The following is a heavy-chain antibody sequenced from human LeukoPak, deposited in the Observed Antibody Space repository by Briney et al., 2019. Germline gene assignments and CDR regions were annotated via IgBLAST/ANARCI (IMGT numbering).Heavy chain of an antibody. D-gene: IGHD4-23*01. CDR3: VRDLDLGGYSSFVS. CDR2: ISSSSSTI. Sequence: GGSLRLSCAASGFTFSSYTMNWVRHAPGKGLEGVSYISSSSSTIHYADSVKGRFTISRDNAKNSLYLQMNSLRDEDTAVYYCVRDLDLGGYSSFVSWGQGTLVIVSS. CDR1: GFTFSSYT. V-gene: IGHV3-48*02. J-gene: IGHJ4*02.